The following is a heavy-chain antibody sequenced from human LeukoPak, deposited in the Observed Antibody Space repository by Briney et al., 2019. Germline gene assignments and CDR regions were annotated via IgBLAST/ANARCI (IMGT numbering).Heavy chain of an antibody. V-gene: IGHV4-39*07. CDR3: ARDLRMDWYFDL. Sequence: PSETLSLTCTVSGGSISSSSYYWGWIRQPPGKGLEWIGSIYYSGSTYYNPSLKSRVTISVDTSKNQFSLKLSSVTAADTAVYYCARDLRMDWYFDLWGRGTLVTVSS. D-gene: IGHD2-8*01. CDR1: GGSISSSSYY. CDR2: IYYSGST. J-gene: IGHJ2*01.